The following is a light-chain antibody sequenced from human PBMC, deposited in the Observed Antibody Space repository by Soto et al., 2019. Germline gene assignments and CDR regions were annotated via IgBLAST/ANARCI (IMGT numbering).Light chain of an antibody. CDR3: SSYAGSKNLV. Sequence: QSVLIQPPSASGSPGQSVTISCTGTSSDVGGYNSVSWYQQHPGKAPKLLIYEVSKRPSGVPDRFSASKSDNTASLTVSGLQAEDEADYYCSSYAGSKNLVFGGGTKLTVL. V-gene: IGLV2-8*01. J-gene: IGLJ2*01. CDR2: EVS. CDR1: SSDVGGYNS.